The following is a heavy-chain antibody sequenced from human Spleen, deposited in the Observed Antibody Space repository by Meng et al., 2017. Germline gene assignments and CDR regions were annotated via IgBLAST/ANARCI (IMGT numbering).Heavy chain of an antibody. V-gene: IGHV3-23*01. CDR2: LSGGGFTT. CDR1: GLSFTDAW. CDR3: AKYSYGLGDYFDY. Sequence: GGSLRLSCVASGLSFTDAWMSWVRRAPGKGLEWLAALSGGGFTTYYADSVKGRFTISRHNSKNTLYLQVNSLRAEDTALYYCAKYSYGLGDYFDYWGQGALVTVSS. J-gene: IGHJ4*02. D-gene: IGHD3-10*01.